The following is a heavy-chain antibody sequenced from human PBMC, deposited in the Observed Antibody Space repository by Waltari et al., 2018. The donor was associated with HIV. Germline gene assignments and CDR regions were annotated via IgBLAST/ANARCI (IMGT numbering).Heavy chain of an antibody. J-gene: IGHJ4*02. CDR1: GFTFNRYD. CDR2: TSSDDTNK. V-gene: IGHV3-30-3*01. Sequence: GFTFNRYDIHWVRQAPGKGLEWVAVTSSDDTNKFYADSVKGRFTIAGDNSKNILYLEMNDLRPDDTAVYYCAGENHYFGSGALNYWGQGTLVTVSS. CDR3: AGENHYFGSGALNY. D-gene: IGHD3-10*01.